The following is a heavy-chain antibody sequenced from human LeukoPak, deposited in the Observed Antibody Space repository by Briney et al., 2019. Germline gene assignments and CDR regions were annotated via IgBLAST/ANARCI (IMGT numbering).Heavy chain of an antibody. D-gene: IGHD6-19*01. V-gene: IGHV3-7*01. CDR3: ARVRTGGWYLDN. CDR2: IEQDESAE. CDR1: GFTFSNYW. Sequence: PGGSLRLSCAASGFTFSNYWMSWVRQAPGKGLEWVANIEQDESAEYYLDSVKGRFTISRDNAKNSLFVQMNNLRAEDTAVYFCARVRTGGWYLDNWGQGTRVTVSS. J-gene: IGHJ4*02.